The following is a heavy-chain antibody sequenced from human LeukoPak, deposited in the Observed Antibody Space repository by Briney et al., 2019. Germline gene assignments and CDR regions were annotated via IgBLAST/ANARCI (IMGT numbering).Heavy chain of an antibody. CDR1: GFTFSSYA. CDR2: ISGSGGST. CDR3: AKDPSGSYRGPYFDY. J-gene: IGHJ4*02. Sequence: PGGSLRLSCAASGFTFSSYAMSWARQAPGKGLEWVSAISGSGGSTYYADSVKGRFTISRDDSKNTLYLQMNSLRAEDTAVYYCAKDPSGSYRGPYFDYWGQGTLVTVSS. V-gene: IGHV3-23*01. D-gene: IGHD1-26*01.